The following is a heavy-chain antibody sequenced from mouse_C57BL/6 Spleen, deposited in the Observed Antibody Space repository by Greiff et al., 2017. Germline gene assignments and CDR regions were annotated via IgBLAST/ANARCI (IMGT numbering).Heavy chain of an antibody. J-gene: IGHJ2*01. D-gene: IGHD1-1*01. CDR3: AGGSSLYYFDY. CDR2: IDPSASYT. V-gene: IGHV1-69*01. CDR1: GYTFTSYW. Sequence: QVQLQQPGAELVMPGASVKLSCKASGYTFTSYWMHWVKQRPGQGLEWIGEIDPSASYTNYNQKFKGKSTLTVDKSSSTAYMQLSSLASEDSAVYYCAGGSSLYYFDYWGQGTTLTVSS.